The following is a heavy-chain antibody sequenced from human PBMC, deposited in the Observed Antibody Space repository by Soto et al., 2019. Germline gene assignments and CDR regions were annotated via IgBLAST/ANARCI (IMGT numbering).Heavy chain of an antibody. D-gene: IGHD5-12*01. CDR3: ASGQPASGYDYDAKIDY. V-gene: IGHV4-39*01. CDR2: IYYSGST. Sequence: SETLSLTCTVSGGSISSSSYYWGWIRQPPGKGLEWIGSIYYSGSTYYNPSLKSRVTISVDTYKNQFSLKLSSVTAADTAVYYCASGQPASGYDYDAKIDYWGQGTLVTVSS. J-gene: IGHJ4*02. CDR1: GGSISSSSYY.